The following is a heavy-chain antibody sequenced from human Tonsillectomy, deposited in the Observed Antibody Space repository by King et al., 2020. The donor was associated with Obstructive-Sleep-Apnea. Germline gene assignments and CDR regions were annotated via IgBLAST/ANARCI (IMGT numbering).Heavy chain of an antibody. CDR3: TRYYYGSGNVYYFDY. CDR2: IKSKTDGGTT. Sequence: VQLVESGGGLVKPGGSLRLSCAASGFTFSNAWMSWVRQAPGKGLEWVGRIKSKTDGGTTDYAAPVKGRFTISRDDSKNTLYLQMNSLKTEDTAMYYCTRYYYGSGNVYYFDYWGQGTLVTVSS. CDR1: GFTFSNAW. J-gene: IGHJ4*02. V-gene: IGHV3-15*01. D-gene: IGHD3-10*01.